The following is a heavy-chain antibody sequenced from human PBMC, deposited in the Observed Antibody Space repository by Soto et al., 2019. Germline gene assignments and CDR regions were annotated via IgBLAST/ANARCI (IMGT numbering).Heavy chain of an antibody. CDR1: GASTDTYY. CDR3: TRARSNYPSFYDFYGLDV. J-gene: IGHJ6*02. Sequence: QVQLEESGPGLVKPSETLSLTCKVSGASTDTYYWCWFRQAPGKGLERIGFAHKRGSSSLNPSLQSRVTVAVDTSKNQFSLSLRSVTAADTARYYSTRARSNYPSFYDFYGLDVWGQGTTVAVSS. D-gene: IGHD4-4*01. V-gene: IGHV4-59*01. CDR2: AHKRGSS.